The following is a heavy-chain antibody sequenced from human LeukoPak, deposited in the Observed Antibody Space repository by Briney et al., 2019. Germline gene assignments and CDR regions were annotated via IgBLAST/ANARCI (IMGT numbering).Heavy chain of an antibody. D-gene: IGHD3-10*01. CDR3: AGAPTYYGSGDY. CDR2: IYTSGST. J-gene: IGHJ4*02. V-gene: IGHV4-61*02. CDR1: GGSSSSGSYY. Sequence: PSETLSLTCTVSGGSSSSGSYYWSWIRQPAGKGLEWIGRIYTSGSTNYNPSLKSRVTISVDTSKNQFSLKLSSVTAADTAVYYCAGAPTYYGSGDYWGQGTLVTVSS.